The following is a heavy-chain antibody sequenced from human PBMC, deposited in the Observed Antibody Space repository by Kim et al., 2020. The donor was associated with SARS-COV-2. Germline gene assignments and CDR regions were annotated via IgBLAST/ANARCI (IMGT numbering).Heavy chain of an antibody. J-gene: IGHJ6*02. V-gene: IGHV3-43*02. D-gene: IGHD6-6*01. CDR1: GFTFDDYA. CDR3: AKALAARPGNYYYYGMDV. Sequence: GGSLRLSCAASGFTFDDYAMHWVRQAPGKGLEWVSLISGDGGSTYYADSVKGRFTISRDNSKNSLYLQMNSLRTEDTALYYCAKALAARPGNYYYYGMDVWGQGTTVTVSS. CDR2: ISGDGGST.